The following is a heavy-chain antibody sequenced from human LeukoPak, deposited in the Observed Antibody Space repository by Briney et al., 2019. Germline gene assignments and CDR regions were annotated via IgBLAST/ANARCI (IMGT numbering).Heavy chain of an antibody. J-gene: IGHJ3*02. CDR3: ARDLADSGSYRGAFDI. CDR2: ISAYNGNT. CDR1: GYTFTSYG. D-gene: IGHD1-26*01. V-gene: IGHV1-18*01. Sequence: ASVKVSCKASGYTFTSYGISWVRQAPGQGLEWMGWISAYNGNTNYAQKLQGRVTMTRDMSTSTVYMELSSLRSEDTAVYYCARDLADSGSYRGAFDIWGQGTMVTVSS.